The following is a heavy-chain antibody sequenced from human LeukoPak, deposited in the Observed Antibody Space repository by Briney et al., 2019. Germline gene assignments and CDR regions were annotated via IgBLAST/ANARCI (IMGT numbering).Heavy chain of an antibody. Sequence: SQTLSLTCTVSGGSISSGGYYWSWIRQHPGKGLEWIGYIYYSGSTYYNPSLKSRVTISVDTSKNQFSLKLSSVTAADTAVYYCARDRPSIVGAKGAFDIWGQGTMVTVSS. J-gene: IGHJ3*02. CDR3: ARDRPSIVGAKGAFDI. CDR2: IYYSGST. V-gene: IGHV4-30-4*08. D-gene: IGHD1-26*01. CDR1: GGSISSGGYY.